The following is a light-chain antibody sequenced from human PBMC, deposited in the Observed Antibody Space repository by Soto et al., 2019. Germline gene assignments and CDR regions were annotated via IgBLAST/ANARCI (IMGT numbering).Light chain of an antibody. J-gene: IGLJ1*01. Sequence: QSVLTQPPSVFAAPGQKVTISCSGSSSNIGNHYVCWYQHLPGVAPKLLIYDNDKRPSGIPDRFSGSWSGTSATLGITGLQTGDEADYYCGTWDSSLTAGPYVFGSGTKLTVL. CDR3: GTWDSSLTAGPYV. CDR2: DND. V-gene: IGLV1-51*01. CDR1: SSNIGNHY.